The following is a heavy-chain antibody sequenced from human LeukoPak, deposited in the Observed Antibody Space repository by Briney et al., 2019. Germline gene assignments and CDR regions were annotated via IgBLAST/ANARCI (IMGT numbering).Heavy chain of an antibody. D-gene: IGHD5-18*01. Sequence: GASVKVSCKASGYTFTSYYMHWVRQAPGQGLEWMGIINPSGGSTSYAQKFQGRVTMTRDTSTRTVYMELSSLRSEDTAVYYCARAHVDTAMVTGRFDYWGQGTLVTVSS. CDR2: INPSGGST. CDR3: ARAHVDTAMVTGRFDY. V-gene: IGHV1-46*01. J-gene: IGHJ4*02. CDR1: GYTFTSYY.